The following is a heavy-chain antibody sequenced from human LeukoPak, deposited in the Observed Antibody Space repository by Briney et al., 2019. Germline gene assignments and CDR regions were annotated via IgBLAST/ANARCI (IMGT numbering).Heavy chain of an antibody. CDR1: GFTFSSYG. Sequence: GGSLRLSCAASGFTFSSYGMHWVRQAPGKGLEGVAFIRYDGSNKYYADSVKGRFTISRDNSKNTLYLQMNSLRAEDTAVYYCAKDEYYYGSGPPHNWFDPWGQGTLVTVSS. D-gene: IGHD3-10*01. CDR2: IRYDGSNK. V-gene: IGHV3-30*02. CDR3: AKDEYYYGSGPPHNWFDP. J-gene: IGHJ5*02.